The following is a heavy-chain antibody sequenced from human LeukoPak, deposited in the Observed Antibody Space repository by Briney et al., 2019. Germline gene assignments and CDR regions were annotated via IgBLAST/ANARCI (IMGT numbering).Heavy chain of an antibody. CDR3: ASSLPGLYQLLSPFDY. CDR2: TYYR. Sequence: PSQTLSLTCAISGDSVSSNSASWNWIRQSPSRGLEWLGRTYYRSVKSRILISPDTSKNQFSLQLNSVTPEDTAVYYCASSLPGLYQLLSPFDYWGQGTLVTVSS. J-gene: IGHJ4*02. D-gene: IGHD2-2*01. CDR1: GDSVSSNSAS. V-gene: IGHV6-1*01.